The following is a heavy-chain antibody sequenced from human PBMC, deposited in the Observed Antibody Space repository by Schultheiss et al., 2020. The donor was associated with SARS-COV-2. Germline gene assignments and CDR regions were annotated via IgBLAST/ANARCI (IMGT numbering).Heavy chain of an antibody. CDR3: ARGLYTSGWSIDS. Sequence: GGSLRLSCAASGFTFSSYWMSWVRQAPGKGLEWVANIKQDGSEKYYVDSVKGRFTISRDNAKNSVYLQMNSLRAEDTAVYYCARGLYTSGWSIDSWGQGTLVTVSS. D-gene: IGHD6-19*01. CDR1: GFTFSSYW. V-gene: IGHV3-7*01. J-gene: IGHJ4*02. CDR2: IKQDGSEK.